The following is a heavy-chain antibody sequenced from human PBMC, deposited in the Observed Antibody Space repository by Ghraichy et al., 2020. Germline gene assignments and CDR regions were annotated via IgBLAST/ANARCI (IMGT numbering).Heavy chain of an antibody. CDR1: GYTFTSYY. J-gene: IGHJ6*02. D-gene: IGHD5-18*01. V-gene: IGHV1-46*03. CDR2: INPSGGST. Sequence: ASVKVSCKASGYTFTSYYMHWVRQAPGQGLEWMGIINPSGGSTSYAQKFQGRVTMTRDTSTSTVYMELSSLRSEGTAVYYCARDGLPLNYYYGMDVWGQGTTVTVSS. CDR3: ARDGLPLNYYYGMDV.